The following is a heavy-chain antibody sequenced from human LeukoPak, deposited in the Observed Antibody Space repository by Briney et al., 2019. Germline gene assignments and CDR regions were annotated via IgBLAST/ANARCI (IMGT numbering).Heavy chain of an antibody. D-gene: IGHD6-19*01. CDR2: IEKDGSEK. J-gene: IGHJ5*02. CDR1: GFSLSSYW. CDR3: VGGVGWLSDH. V-gene: IGHV3-7*04. Sequence: GGALRLSCAASGFSLSSYWMNWVRQAPGKGPEWVANIEKDGSEKNYEDPVKGRFTISRVNAKNLVYLQMNSLRAEDAAVYYRVGGVGWLSDHWGQGTLVTVSS.